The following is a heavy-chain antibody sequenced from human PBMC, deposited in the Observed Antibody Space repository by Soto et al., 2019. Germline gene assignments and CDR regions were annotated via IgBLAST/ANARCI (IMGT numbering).Heavy chain of an antibody. V-gene: IGHV4-59*01. CDR1: GGSISSYY. J-gene: IGHJ4*02. CDR3: ARDPTLQYDYGDYGTGYFDY. D-gene: IGHD4-17*01. CDR2: IYYSGST. Sequence: SETLSLTCTVSGGSISSYYWSWIRQPPGKGLEWIGYIYYSGSTNYNPSLKSRVTISVDTSKNQFPLKLSSVTAADTAVYYCARDPTLQYDYGDYGTGYFDYWGQGTLVTVSS.